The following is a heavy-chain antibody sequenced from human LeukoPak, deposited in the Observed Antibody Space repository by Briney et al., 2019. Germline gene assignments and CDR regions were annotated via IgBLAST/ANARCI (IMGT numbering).Heavy chain of an antibody. V-gene: IGHV3-48*01. CDR2: ISSSSSTI. CDR3: AGGSPFDY. CDR1: GFTFSSYA. J-gene: IGHJ4*02. Sequence: GGSLRLSCAASGFTFSSYAMSWVRQAPGKGLEWVSYISSSSSTIYYADSVKGRFTISRDNAKNSLYLQMNSLRAEDTAVYYCAGGSPFDYWGQGTLVTVSS. D-gene: IGHD2-15*01.